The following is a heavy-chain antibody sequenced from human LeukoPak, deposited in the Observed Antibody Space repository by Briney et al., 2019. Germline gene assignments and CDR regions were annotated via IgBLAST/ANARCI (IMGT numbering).Heavy chain of an antibody. J-gene: IGHJ4*02. Sequence: GGSLRLSCAASGFTFSGSAMHWVRQAPGKGLEWVAAISAEGDIQIYLDSVMGRFTISRDNSKSTLYLQMNSLRIEDTGFYYCTRDMIRGVPDYIDYWGQGTLVTVSS. CDR1: GFTFSGSA. CDR2: ISAEGDIQ. D-gene: IGHD3-10*01. V-gene: IGHV3-30-3*01. CDR3: TRDMIRGVPDYIDY.